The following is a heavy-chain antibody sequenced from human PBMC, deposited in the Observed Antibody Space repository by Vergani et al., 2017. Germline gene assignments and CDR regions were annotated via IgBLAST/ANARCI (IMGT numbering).Heavy chain of an antibody. V-gene: IGHV3-13*01. Sequence: EVQLVESGGGLVQPGGSLRLSCAASGFTFSSYDMHWVRQATGKGLEWVSAIGTAGDTYYPGSVKGRFTISRENAKNSLYLQMNSLRAGDTAVYYCARGADDYGDYGLDYWGQGTLVTVSS. CDR3: ARGADDYGDYGLDY. CDR1: GFTFSSYD. J-gene: IGHJ4*02. D-gene: IGHD4-17*01. CDR2: IGTAGDT.